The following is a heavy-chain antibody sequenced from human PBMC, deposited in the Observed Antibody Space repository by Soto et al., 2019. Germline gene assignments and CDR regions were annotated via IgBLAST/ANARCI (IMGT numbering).Heavy chain of an antibody. J-gene: IGHJ6*02. CDR1: GYTFTGYY. CDR3: ARGGTAAAGDGKFMDV. Sequence: ASVKVSCKASGYTFTGYYMHWVRQAPGQGLEWMGWINPNSGGTNYAQKFQGWVTMTRDTSISTAYMELSRLRSDDTAVYYCARGGTAAAGDGKFMDVWGQGTTVTVS. V-gene: IGHV1-2*04. CDR2: INPNSGGT. D-gene: IGHD6-13*01.